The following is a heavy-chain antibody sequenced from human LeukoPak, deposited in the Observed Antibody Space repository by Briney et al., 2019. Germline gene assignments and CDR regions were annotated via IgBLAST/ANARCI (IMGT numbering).Heavy chain of an antibody. CDR3: ARGRGGPPTDFDY. V-gene: IGHV5-51*01. D-gene: IGHD2-15*01. CDR2: FYPGDSDT. Sequence: GESLKISCQGSGYSFTNYWIAWVRQMPRKGLEWMGIFYPGDSDTRYSPSFKGQVTISDDKSITTAYLQWSSLKASDTAMYYCARGRGGPPTDFDYWGQGTLVTVSS. J-gene: IGHJ4*02. CDR1: GYSFTNYW.